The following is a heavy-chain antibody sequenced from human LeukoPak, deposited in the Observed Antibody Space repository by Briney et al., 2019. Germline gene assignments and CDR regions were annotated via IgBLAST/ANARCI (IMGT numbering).Heavy chain of an antibody. CDR2: IKHDGGET. Sequence: GGSLRLSCVASGFTFSNYWMSWVRQAPGKGLEWVANIKHDGGETYYVESVRGRFTISRDNAKNAVFLQMNSLRAEDTAVYYCAKDSDCSGGSCYYYYYYMDVWGKGTTVTVSS. CDR1: GFTFSNYW. CDR3: AKDSDCSGGSCYYYYYYMDV. V-gene: IGHV3-7*03. J-gene: IGHJ6*03. D-gene: IGHD2-15*01.